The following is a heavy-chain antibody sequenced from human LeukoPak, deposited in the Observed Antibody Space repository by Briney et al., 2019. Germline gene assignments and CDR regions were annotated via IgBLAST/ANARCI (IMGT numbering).Heavy chain of an antibody. J-gene: IGHJ4*02. CDR2: ISAYNGNT. Sequence: ASVKVSCKASGYTFTSYGISWVRQAPGQGLEWMGWISAYNGNTNYAQKLQGRVTMTTDTSTSTAHMEVRSLRHDDTAVYYCARVGVQLWSGFDYWGQGTLVTVSS. D-gene: IGHD5-18*01. V-gene: IGHV1-18*01. CDR3: ARVGVQLWSGFDY. CDR1: GYTFTSYG.